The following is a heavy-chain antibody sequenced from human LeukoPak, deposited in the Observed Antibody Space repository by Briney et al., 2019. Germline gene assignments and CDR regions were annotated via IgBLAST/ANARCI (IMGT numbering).Heavy chain of an antibody. CDR2: INHSGST. D-gene: IGHD5-24*01. Sequence: SETLSLTCAVYGGSFSGYYWSWIRQPPGKGLEWIGEINHSGSTNYNPPLKSRVTISVDTSKNQFSLKLSSVTAADTAVYYCAREEMALTLYYFDYWGQGTLVTVSS. J-gene: IGHJ4*02. V-gene: IGHV4-34*01. CDR1: GGSFSGYY. CDR3: AREEMALTLYYFDY.